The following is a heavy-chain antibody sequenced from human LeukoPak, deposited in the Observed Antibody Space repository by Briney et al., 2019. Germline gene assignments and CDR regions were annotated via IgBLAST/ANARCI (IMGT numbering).Heavy chain of an antibody. D-gene: IGHD6-13*01. CDR1: GYTFTTYA. Sequence: ASVKVSCKASGYTFTTYAMNWVRQAPGQGLDWMGWINTYTGNPTYVQDFTERFVFSLDTSLSTAYLQIYSLKAEDTAVYHCARLVAAGGSGSFDPWGQGTLVTVSS. V-gene: IGHV7-4-1*01. CDR3: ARLVAAGGSGSFDP. J-gene: IGHJ5*02. CDR2: INTYTGNP.